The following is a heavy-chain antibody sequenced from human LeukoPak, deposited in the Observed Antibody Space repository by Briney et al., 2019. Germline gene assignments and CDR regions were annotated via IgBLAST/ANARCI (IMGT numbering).Heavy chain of an antibody. Sequence: ETLSLTCTVSGGSISTDYWSWVRQAPGKGLEWVSLISWDGGSTYYADSVKGRFTISRDNSKNSLYLQMNSLRTEDTALYYCAKALPSHYYYMDVWGKGTTVTVSS. V-gene: IGHV3-43*01. CDR2: ISWDGGST. CDR3: AKALPSHYYYMDV. J-gene: IGHJ6*03. CDR1: GGSISTDY. D-gene: IGHD3-10*01.